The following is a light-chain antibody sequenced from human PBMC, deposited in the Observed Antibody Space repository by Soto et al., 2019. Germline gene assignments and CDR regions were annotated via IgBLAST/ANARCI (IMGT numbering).Light chain of an antibody. CDR1: RSISNW. J-gene: IGKJ3*01. Sequence: DIQMTQSPSTLSASVGDRVTITCRASRSISNWLAWYQQKPGTAPKLLIHQASSLDNGVPSRFSGSGSGTEVSLTISSVQPDDFATYYWQHYNTYSWFTFGPGTKVDIK. CDR2: QAS. V-gene: IGKV1-5*03. CDR3: QHYNTYSWFT.